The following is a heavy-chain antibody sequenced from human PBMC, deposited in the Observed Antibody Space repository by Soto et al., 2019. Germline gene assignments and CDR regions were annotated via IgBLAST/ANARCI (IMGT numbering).Heavy chain of an antibody. J-gene: IGHJ4*02. CDR1: GFSLRTTGEG. CDR2: IYWDADK. Sequence: QITLKESGPTLVKPTQTLTLTCTLSGFSLRTTGEGVGWIRQTPGKALEWLALIYWDADKRYSPSLKNRLTISTDTSESQVVLTMTNMDPVDTGTYFCAHRKRTITVATYFDLWGQGTPVTVSS. CDR3: AHRKRTITVATYFDL. V-gene: IGHV2-5*02. D-gene: IGHD6-19*01.